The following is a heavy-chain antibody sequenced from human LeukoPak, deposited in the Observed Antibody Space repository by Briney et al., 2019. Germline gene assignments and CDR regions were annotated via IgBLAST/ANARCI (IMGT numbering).Heavy chain of an antibody. CDR3: ARRVIVATLDY. J-gene: IGHJ4*02. D-gene: IGHD5-12*01. Sequence: SETLSLTCTASGGSLSSSNYYWAWIRQPPGKGLEWIGSILYSGTTFYNPSLKSRVTISVDRSRNQFSLKLTSVTAADTAVYYCARRVIVATLDYWGQGTLVTVSS. CDR2: ILYSGTT. V-gene: IGHV4-39*01. CDR1: GGSLSSSNYY.